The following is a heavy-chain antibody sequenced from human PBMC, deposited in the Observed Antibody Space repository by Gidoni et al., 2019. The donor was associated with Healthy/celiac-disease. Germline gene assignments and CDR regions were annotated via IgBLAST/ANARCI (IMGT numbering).Heavy chain of an antibody. Sequence: QLQLQESGPGLVKPSETLSLTCTVPGGSISSSSYYWGWIRQPPGKGLEWIGSIYYSGSTYYNPSLKSRVTISVDTSKNQFSLKLSSVTAADTAVYYCARIQSGWYDPNYFDYWGQGTLVTVSS. CDR2: IYYSGST. J-gene: IGHJ4*02. D-gene: IGHD6-19*01. V-gene: IGHV4-39*01. CDR3: ARIQSGWYDPNYFDY. CDR1: GGSISSSSYY.